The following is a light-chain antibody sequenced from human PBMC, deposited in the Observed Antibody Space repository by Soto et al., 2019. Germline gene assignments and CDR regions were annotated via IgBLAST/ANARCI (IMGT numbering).Light chain of an antibody. Sequence: DIPMTQSPSTLSASVGGRVTITCRASQSISSWLAWYQQKPGKAPKLLIYDASTLESGVPSKFSGSVSGTEFTLTISSLQPDDFVTYYCQQYKTYPYSFGQGTKLEIK. CDR1: QSISSW. J-gene: IGKJ2*01. V-gene: IGKV1-5*01. CDR3: QQYKTYPYS. CDR2: DAS.